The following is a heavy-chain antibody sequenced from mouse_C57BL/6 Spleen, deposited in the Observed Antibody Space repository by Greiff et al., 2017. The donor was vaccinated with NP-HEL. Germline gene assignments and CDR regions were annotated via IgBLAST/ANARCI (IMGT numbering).Heavy chain of an antibody. J-gene: IGHJ3*01. CDR2: IDPSDSET. D-gene: IGHD1-1*02. CDR3: AREGGGPWFAY. Sequence: QVQLQQPGAELVRPGSSVKLSCKASGYTFTSYWMHWVKQRPIQGLEWIGNIDPSDSETHYNQKFKDKATLTVDKSSSTAYMQLSSLTSEDSAVYYCAREGGGPWFAYWGQGTLVTVSA. V-gene: IGHV1-52*01. CDR1: GYTFTSYW.